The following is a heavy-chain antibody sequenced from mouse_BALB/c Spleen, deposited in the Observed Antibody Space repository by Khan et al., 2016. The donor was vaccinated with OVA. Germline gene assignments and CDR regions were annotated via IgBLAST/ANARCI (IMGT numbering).Heavy chain of an antibody. CDR2: IYPGDGYT. V-gene: IGHV1-87*01. J-gene: IGHJ2*01. CDR3: GRGGSTEGYFDY. Sequence: QVQLQQSGTELARPGASVKLSCKASGYTFTSYWMQWVKQRPGQGLEWIGSIYPGDGYTRYTQKFKGKATLTADKSSRTAYMQLSSLASAASAVFFCGRGGSTEGYFDYWGQGTTVTVSA. CDR1: GYTFTSYW.